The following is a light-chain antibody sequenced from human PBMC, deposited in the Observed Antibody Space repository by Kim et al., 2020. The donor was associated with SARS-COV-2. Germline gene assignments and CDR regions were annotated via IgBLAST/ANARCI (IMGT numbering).Light chain of an antibody. J-gene: IGLJ3*02. Sequence: APGKTARITCGRNNIGSKSVHRYQQMPGQAPVLVIYYDSDRPSGIPERFSGSNSGNTATLTISRVEAGDEADYYCQVWDSSSDHWMFGGGTQLTVL. CDR3: QVWDSSSDHWM. CDR1: NIGSKS. V-gene: IGLV3-21*04. CDR2: YDS.